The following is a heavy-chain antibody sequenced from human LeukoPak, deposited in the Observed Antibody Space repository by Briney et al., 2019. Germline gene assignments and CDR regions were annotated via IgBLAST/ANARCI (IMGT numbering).Heavy chain of an antibody. CDR1: GFTFDDYT. CDR2: IYSGGST. Sequence: PGGSLRLSCAASGFTFDDYTMHWVRQAPGKGLEWVSVIYSGGSTYYADSVKGRFTISRDNSKNTLYLQMNSLRAEGTAVYYCAKDLSGVDYWGQGTLVTVSS. V-gene: IGHV3-53*01. J-gene: IGHJ4*02. D-gene: IGHD3-10*01. CDR3: AKDLSGVDY.